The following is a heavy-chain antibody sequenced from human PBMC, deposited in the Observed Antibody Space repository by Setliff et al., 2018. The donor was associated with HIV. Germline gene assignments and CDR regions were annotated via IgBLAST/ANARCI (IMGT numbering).Heavy chain of an antibody. CDR3: ARRTYYDSWSGHQAFDV. V-gene: IGHV5-51*01. CDR2: IYPYDSDT. D-gene: IGHD3-3*01. Sequence: GESLKISCKGSGYSFTTYWIGWVRQMPGKGLEWMGIIYPYDSDTRYNPSFQGHVTISADKSISTAYVQWSGLKASDTAIYYCARRTYYDSWSGHQAFDVWGKGTMVTVSS. CDR1: GYSFTTYW. J-gene: IGHJ3*01.